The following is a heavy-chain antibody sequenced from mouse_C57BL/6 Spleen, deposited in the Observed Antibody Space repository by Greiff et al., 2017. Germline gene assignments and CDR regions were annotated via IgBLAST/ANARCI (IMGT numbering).Heavy chain of an antibody. D-gene: IGHD1-1*01. CDR2: IDPSDSYT. CDR1: GYTFTSYW. CDR3: AIGGLRAMCY. V-gene: IGHV1-69*01. J-gene: IGHJ4*01. Sequence: QVHVKQPGAELVMPGASVKLSCKASGYTFTSYWMHWVKQRPGQGLEWIGEIDPSDSYTNYNQKFKGKYTLTVEKSSSTAYLQLSSLTSEDPAVFYCAIGGLRAMCYWGPRTSVT.